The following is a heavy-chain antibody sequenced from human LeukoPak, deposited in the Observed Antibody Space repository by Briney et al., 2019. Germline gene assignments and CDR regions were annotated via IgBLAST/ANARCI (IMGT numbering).Heavy chain of an antibody. D-gene: IGHD5-12*01. CDR3: ARGGDSGYDSEGNWFDP. V-gene: IGHV4-31*03. Sequence: SSQTLSLTCTVSGGSISSGGYYWSWIRQHPGKGLEWIGYIYYSGSTYYNPSLKSRVTISVDTSKNQFSLKLSSVTAADTAVYYCARGGDSGYDSEGNWFDPWGQGTLVTVSS. J-gene: IGHJ5*02. CDR1: GGSISSGGYY. CDR2: IYYSGST.